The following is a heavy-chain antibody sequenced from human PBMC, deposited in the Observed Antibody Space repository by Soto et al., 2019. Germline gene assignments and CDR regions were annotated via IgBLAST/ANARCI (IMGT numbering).Heavy chain of an antibody. V-gene: IGHV3-30-3*01. CDR2: ISYDGSNK. J-gene: IGHJ6*02. CDR3: ARGHDFWSGYSYYYGMYV. D-gene: IGHD3-3*01. Sequence: QVQLVESGGGVVQPGRSLRLSCAASGFTFSSYAMHWVRQAPGKGLEWVAVISYDGSNKYYADSVKGRFTISRDNSKNTLYLQMNSLRADDTAVYLCARGHDFWSGYSYYYGMYVWGQGTTVTVSS. CDR1: GFTFSSYA.